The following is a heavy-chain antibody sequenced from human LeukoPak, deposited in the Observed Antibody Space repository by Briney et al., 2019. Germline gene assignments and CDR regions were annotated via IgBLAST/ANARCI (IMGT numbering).Heavy chain of an antibody. CDR1: GFTFSSYA. Sequence: RPGGSLGLSCAASGFTFSSYAMSWVRQAPGRGLEWVSTISGSGGSTYYADSVKGRFTISRDNPKNTLYLQMNSLRAEDTAVYYCAKGSGLTGTFFDYWGQGTLVTVSS. J-gene: IGHJ4*02. CDR2: ISGSGGST. V-gene: IGHV3-23*01. D-gene: IGHD7-27*01. CDR3: AKGSGLTGTFFDY.